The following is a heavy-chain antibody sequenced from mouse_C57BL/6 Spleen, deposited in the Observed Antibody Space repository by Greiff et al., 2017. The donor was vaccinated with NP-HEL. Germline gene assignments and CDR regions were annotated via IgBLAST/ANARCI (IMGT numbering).Heavy chain of an antibody. CDR3: ASGYDGSYFDY. Sequence: EVKLQQSGPELVKPGASVKISCKASGYTFTDYYMNWVKQSHGKSLEWIGDINPNNGGTSYNQKFKGKATLTVDKSSSTAYMELRSLTSEDSAVYYCASGYDGSYFDYWGQGTTLTVSS. J-gene: IGHJ2*01. CDR2: INPNNGGT. D-gene: IGHD2-2*01. V-gene: IGHV1-26*01. CDR1: GYTFTDYY.